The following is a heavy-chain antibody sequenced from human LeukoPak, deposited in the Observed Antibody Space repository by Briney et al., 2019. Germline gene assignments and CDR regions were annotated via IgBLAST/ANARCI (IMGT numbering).Heavy chain of an antibody. V-gene: IGHV4-34*01. CDR2: INHSGST. CDR3: ARAQRDYYYYMDV. Sequence: PSETLSLTCAVYGGSFSGYYWSWIRQPPGKGLEWIGEINHSGSTNYNPSLRSRVTISVDTSKNQFSLKLSSVTAADTAVYYCARAQRDYYYYMDVWDKGSRSPSP. CDR1: GGSFSGYY. J-gene: IGHJ6*03.